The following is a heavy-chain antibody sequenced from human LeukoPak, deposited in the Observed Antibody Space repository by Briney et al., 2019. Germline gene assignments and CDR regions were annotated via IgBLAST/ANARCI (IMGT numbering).Heavy chain of an antibody. CDR1: GGSFSGYY. CDR2: ISSSVSTI. J-gene: IGHJ4*02. V-gene: IGHV3-48*03. D-gene: IGHD5-24*01. Sequence: LSLTCAVYGGSFSGYYWNWVRQAPGKGLEWVSYISSSVSTIYYADSVKGRFTISRDNAKNSLYLQMNSLRAEDTAVYYCARSTPVDGSADYWGQGTLVTVSS. CDR3: ARSTPVDGSADY.